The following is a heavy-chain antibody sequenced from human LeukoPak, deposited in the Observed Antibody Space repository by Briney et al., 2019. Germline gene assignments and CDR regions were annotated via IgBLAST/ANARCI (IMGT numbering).Heavy chain of an antibody. CDR3: VRRVAGSSYRDY. Sequence: SETLSLTCTVSGGSISSSRHYWGWIRQPPGKGLEWIGNILYSGSTNYNPSLKSRITISVDTSKNQFSLKLSSVTAADTADYYCVRRVAGSSYRDYWGQGTLVTVSS. CDR2: ILYSGST. J-gene: IGHJ4*02. V-gene: IGHV4-39*01. D-gene: IGHD3-22*01. CDR1: GGSISSSRHY.